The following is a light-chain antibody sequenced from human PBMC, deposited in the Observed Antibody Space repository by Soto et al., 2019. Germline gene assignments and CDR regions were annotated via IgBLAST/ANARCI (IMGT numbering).Light chain of an antibody. J-gene: IGLJ3*02. V-gene: IGLV2-14*01. CDR1: SSDVGGYNY. Sequence: QSALTQPASVSGSPGQSITISCTGTSSDVGGYNYVYWYQQHPGKAPKLLIYEVSNRHSGVSNRFSGSKSGNADSLTISGLQDEDEDDYYCSSYTSSRTVVFGGGTKLTVL. CDR3: SSYTSSRTVV. CDR2: EVS.